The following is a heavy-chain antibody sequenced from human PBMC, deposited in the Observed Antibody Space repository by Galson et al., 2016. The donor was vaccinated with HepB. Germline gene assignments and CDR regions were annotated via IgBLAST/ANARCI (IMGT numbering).Heavy chain of an antibody. Sequence: QSGAEVKKSGESLKISCKGSGYSFTNYWIAWVRQMPGKGLEWMGISYAGYSETRYRPSFQGQVTISVDSSISTAYLQWSSLKASDTAMYYCSRQSSSMGDIDYWGQGTLVTVSS. D-gene: IGHD2-2*01. V-gene: IGHV5-51*01. J-gene: IGHJ4*02. CDR3: SRQSSSMGDIDY. CDR2: SYAGYSET. CDR1: GYSFTNYW.